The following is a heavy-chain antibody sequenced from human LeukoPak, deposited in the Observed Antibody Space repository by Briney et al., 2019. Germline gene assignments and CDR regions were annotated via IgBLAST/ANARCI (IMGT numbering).Heavy chain of an antibody. CDR2: INPNSGGT. J-gene: IGHJ4*02. V-gene: IGHV1-2*02. CDR3: ARGIWFGELSNDY. D-gene: IGHD3-10*01. Sequence: ASVKVSCKASGYTFTGYYMHWVRQAPGQGLEWMGWINPNSGGTNYAQKFQGRATMTRDTSISTAYMELSRLRSDDTAVYYCARGIWFGELSNDYWGQGTLVTVSS. CDR1: GYTFTGYY.